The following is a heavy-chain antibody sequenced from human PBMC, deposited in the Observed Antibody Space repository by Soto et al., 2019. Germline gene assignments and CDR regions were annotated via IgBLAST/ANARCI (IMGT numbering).Heavy chain of an antibody. V-gene: IGHV1-24*01. CDR2: FDPEDGET. J-gene: IGHJ6*02. CDR1: GYTLTELS. Sequence: ASVKVSCKVSGYTLTELSMHWVRQAPRKGLEWMGGFDPEDGETIYAQKFQGRVTMTEDTSTDTAYMELSSLRSEDTAVYYCAREVRRAVAGTRRYGMDVWGQGTTVTVSS. D-gene: IGHD6-19*01. CDR3: AREVRRAVAGTRRYGMDV.